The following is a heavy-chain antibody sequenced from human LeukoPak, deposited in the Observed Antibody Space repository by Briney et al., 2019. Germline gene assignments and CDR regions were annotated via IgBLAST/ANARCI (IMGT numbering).Heavy chain of an antibody. CDR2: MNPNSGNT. CDR3: ARTYTRTSRYYDFWSGYYYGMDV. J-gene: IGHJ6*02. CDR1: GYTFTSYD. Sequence: ASVKVSCKASGYTFTSYDINWVRQATGQGLEWMGWMNPNSGNTGYAQKFQGRVTMTRNTSISTAYMELSSLRSEDTAVYYCARTYTRTSRYYDFWSGYYYGMDVWGQGTTVTVSS. D-gene: IGHD3-3*01. V-gene: IGHV1-8*01.